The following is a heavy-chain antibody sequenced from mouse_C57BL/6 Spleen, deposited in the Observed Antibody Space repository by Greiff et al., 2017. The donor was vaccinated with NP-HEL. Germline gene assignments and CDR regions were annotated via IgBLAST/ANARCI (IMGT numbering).Heavy chain of an antibody. CDR1: GFTFSDYY. Sequence: EVQLVESGGGLVQPGGSLKLSCAASGFTFSDYYMYWVRQTPEKRLEWVAYISNGGGSTYYTDNVQGRFTISRDNAKNTLYRQMSRLKSEDTAMYYCARHAYDGYGDYYAMDYWGQGTSVTVSS. D-gene: IGHD2-3*01. J-gene: IGHJ4*01. CDR3: ARHAYDGYGDYYAMDY. V-gene: IGHV5-12*01. CDR2: ISNGGGST.